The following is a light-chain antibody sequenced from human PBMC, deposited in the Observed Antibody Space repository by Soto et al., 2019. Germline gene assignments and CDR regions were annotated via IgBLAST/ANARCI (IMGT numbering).Light chain of an antibody. Sequence: DIQMTQSPSSLSASVGDRVTISCRASQSLGRRLTWYQQKPGEAPKLLIYETSNLQNGVPSRFSGSGSVTDFTLTINSLQPEDFATYYCQQSFGPPFTFGQGTKLE. CDR1: QSLGRR. CDR3: QQSFGPPFT. J-gene: IGKJ2*01. V-gene: IGKV1-39*01. CDR2: ETS.